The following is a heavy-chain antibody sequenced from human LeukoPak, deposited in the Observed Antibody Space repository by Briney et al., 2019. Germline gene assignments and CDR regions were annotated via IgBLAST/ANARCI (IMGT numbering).Heavy chain of an antibody. J-gene: IGHJ4*02. CDR2: ISYDRSNK. CDR3: ARERFHSASSGHLDYFDY. CDR1: GFTFSSFA. Sequence: GRSLRLSCAASGFTFSSFAMHWVRQAPGKGLEWVAVISYDRSNKYYADSVKGRFTISRDNSKNTLYLQLNSLRAEDTALFYCARERFHSASSGHLDYFDYWGQGTLVTVSS. D-gene: IGHD3-22*01. V-gene: IGHV3-30-3*01.